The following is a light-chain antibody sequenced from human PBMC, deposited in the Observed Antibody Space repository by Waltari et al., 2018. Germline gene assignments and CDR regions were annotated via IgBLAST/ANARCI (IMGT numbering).Light chain of an antibody. CDR1: QSISSY. Sequence: DFQMTQSPSSLSASVGARVSITCRASQSISSYLNWYQQKPGKAHKLLIYAASSLQSGVPSRFSGSGSWTYFTLTISSLQPEDFATYYCQQSYSTPHTFGQVTKLEIK. CDR2: AAS. CDR3: QQSYSTPHT. J-gene: IGKJ2*01. V-gene: IGKV1-39*01.